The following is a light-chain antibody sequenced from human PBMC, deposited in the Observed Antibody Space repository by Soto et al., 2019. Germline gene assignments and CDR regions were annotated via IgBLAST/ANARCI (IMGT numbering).Light chain of an antibody. CDR1: SGYSNYK. CDR3: GADHGSGSNHV. CDR2: VGTGGIVG. J-gene: IGLJ1*01. Sequence: QPVLTQPPSASASLGASVTLTCTLSSGYSNYKVDWYQQRPGKGPRFVMRVGTGGIVGSKGDGIPDRFSVLGSGLNRYLTIKNIQEVDESDYHCGADHGSGSNHVFGTGTKVTVL. V-gene: IGLV9-49*01.